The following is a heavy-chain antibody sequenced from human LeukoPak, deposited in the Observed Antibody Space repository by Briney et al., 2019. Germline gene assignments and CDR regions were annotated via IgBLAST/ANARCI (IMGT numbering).Heavy chain of an antibody. D-gene: IGHD6-13*01. CDR1: GYTFTSYA. Sequence: XSVKVSCKASGYTFTSYAMHWVRQAPGQRLEWMGWINAGNGNTKYSQKFQGRVTITRDTSASTAYMELSSLRSEDTAVYYCARLSSSWYGQGFDYWGQGTLVTVSS. CDR3: ARLSSSWYGQGFDY. CDR2: INAGNGNT. J-gene: IGHJ4*02. V-gene: IGHV1-3*01.